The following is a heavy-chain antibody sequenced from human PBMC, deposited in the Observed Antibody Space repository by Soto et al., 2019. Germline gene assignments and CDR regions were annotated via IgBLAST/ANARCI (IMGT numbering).Heavy chain of an antibody. Sequence: EVQLVESGGGLVQPGGSLRLSCAASGFTFSRYWIHWVRQAPGKGLVWVSRINSDGSTTNYADSVKGRFTSTRDNAKNTVYLKMNSLRAEDTAVYYCARGGFKQWLLDYWGQGTLVTVSS. CDR2: INSDGSTT. CDR3: ARGGFKQWLLDY. J-gene: IGHJ4*02. D-gene: IGHD6-19*01. V-gene: IGHV3-74*01. CDR1: GFTFSRYW.